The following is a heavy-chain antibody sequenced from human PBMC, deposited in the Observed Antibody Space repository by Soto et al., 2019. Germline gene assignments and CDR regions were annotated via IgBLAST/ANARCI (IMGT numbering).Heavy chain of an antibody. J-gene: IGHJ3*02. D-gene: IGHD3-22*01. CDR2: ISGSGGST. Sequence: EVQLLESGGGLVQPGESLRLSCAASGFTFSSYAMTWVRQAPGKGPEWVSLISGSGGSTFYARSVKGRFTISRDNSKNTLYLQMNSLRAEDTAVYYCAKEWGMIVSPTEGGDFDIWGQGTMVTVSS. V-gene: IGHV3-23*01. CDR1: GFTFSSYA. CDR3: AKEWGMIVSPTEGGDFDI.